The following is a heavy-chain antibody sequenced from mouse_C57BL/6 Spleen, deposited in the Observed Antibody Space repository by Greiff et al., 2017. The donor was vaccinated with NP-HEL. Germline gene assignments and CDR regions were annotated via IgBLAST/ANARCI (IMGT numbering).Heavy chain of an antibody. V-gene: IGHV1-80*01. Sequence: QVQLQQSGAELVKPGASVKISCKASGYAFSSYWMNWVKQRPGKGLEWIGQIYPGDGDTNYNGKFKGKATLTADKSSSTAYMQLSSLTSEDSAVYFCARRGTAQATQFAYWGQGTLVTVSA. D-gene: IGHD3-2*02. J-gene: IGHJ3*01. CDR1: GYAFSSYW. CDR3: ARRGTAQATQFAY. CDR2: IYPGDGDT.